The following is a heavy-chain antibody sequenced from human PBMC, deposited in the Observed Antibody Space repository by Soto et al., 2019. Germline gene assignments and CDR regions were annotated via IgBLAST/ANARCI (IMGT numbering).Heavy chain of an antibody. CDR1: GDSVSSNSAA. D-gene: IGHD6-13*01. CDR2: TYYRSKWYN. CDR3: ARDPGRIAAAGRGLYGDY. J-gene: IGHJ4*02. Sequence: SQTLSLTCAISGDSVSSNSAAWNWIRQSPSRGLEWLGRTYYRSKWYNDYAVSVKSRITINPDTSKNQFSLQLNSVTPEDTAVYYCARDPGRIAAAGRGLYGDYWGQGTLVTVSS. V-gene: IGHV6-1*01.